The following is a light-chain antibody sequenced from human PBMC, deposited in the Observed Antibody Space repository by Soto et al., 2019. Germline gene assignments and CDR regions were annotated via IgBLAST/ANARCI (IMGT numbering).Light chain of an antibody. CDR3: RMYMGGGIWV. Sequence: QTVVTQEPSFSVSPGGTVTLTCGLSSGSVSSSYYPSWYQQTPGQAPRTLIYNTNTRSSGVPDRFSGSILGNKAALTITGAQADDESDYYCRMYMGGGIWVFGGGTQLTVL. CDR1: SGSVSSSYY. CDR2: NTN. J-gene: IGLJ3*02. V-gene: IGLV8-61*01.